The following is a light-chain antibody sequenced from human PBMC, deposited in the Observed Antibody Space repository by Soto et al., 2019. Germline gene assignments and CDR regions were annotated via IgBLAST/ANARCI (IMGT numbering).Light chain of an antibody. CDR1: QSVLYSSNNKNY. Sequence: DIVMTQSPDSLAESLGERATINCKYSQSVLYSSNNKNYLAWYQQKPGQPPKLLIYWASTRESGVPDRFSGCGSGTDFTLTISSLQPEDAAVYYCQQYYSTPFTFGPGTKVDIK. CDR2: WAS. CDR3: QQYYSTPFT. J-gene: IGKJ3*01. V-gene: IGKV4-1*01.